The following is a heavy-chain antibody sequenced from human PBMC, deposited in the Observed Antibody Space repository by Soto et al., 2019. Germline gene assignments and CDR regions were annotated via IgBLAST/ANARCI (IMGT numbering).Heavy chain of an antibody. J-gene: IGHJ4*02. Sequence: EVQLLESGGGLVQPGGSLRLSCAASGFTFSNYAVTWVRQAPGKGLEWVSTISGSGGSTYYADSVKGRFTISRDNSKNTLYLQMNSLRAEDTAVYYCAKEKGSIWYEIDYWGQGTLVTVSS. CDR3: AKEKGSIWYEIDY. V-gene: IGHV3-23*01. D-gene: IGHD6-13*01. CDR2: ISGSGGST. CDR1: GFTFSNYA.